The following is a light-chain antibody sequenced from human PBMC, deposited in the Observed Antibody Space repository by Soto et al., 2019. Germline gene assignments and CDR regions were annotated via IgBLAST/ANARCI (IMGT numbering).Light chain of an antibody. CDR2: AAS. CDR3: QQYGSSPPIT. J-gene: IGKJ5*01. V-gene: IGKV1-5*01. Sequence: DIQMTQSPSTLSGSVGDRVTITCRASQTISSWLAWYQQKPGKAPKLLIYAASSLQSGVPSRFSGSGSGTDFTLTISRLEPEDFAVYYCQQYGSSPPITFGQGTRLEIK. CDR1: QTISSW.